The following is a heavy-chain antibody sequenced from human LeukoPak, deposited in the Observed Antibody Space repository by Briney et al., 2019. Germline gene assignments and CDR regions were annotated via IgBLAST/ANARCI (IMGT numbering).Heavy chain of an antibody. Sequence: ASVRVSCKASGYTFTSYGISWVRQAPGQGLEWMGWISAYNGNTHYAQKLQGRVTMTTDTSTSTAYIEQRSLRSADTGVCNCARVFSEYGAGSLVDYWGQGNLVTVSS. CDR1: GYTFTSYG. J-gene: IGHJ4*02. V-gene: IGHV1-18*01. D-gene: IGHD3-10*01. CDR2: ISAYNGNT. CDR3: ARVFSEYGAGSLVDY.